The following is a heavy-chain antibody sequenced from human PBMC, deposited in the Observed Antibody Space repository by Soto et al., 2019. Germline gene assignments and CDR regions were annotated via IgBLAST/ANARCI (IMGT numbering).Heavy chain of an antibody. Sequence: SETLSLTCAVSGGSISSSNWWSWVRQPPGKGLEWIGEIYHSGSTNYNPSLESRVSVSVDTSKNQFSLKVSGVSAADTAVYYCATSQKGYNWNYFDHWGQGALVTVS. J-gene: IGHJ4*02. CDR1: GGSISSSNW. CDR3: ATSQKGYNWNYFDH. D-gene: IGHD1-20*01. CDR2: IYHSGST. V-gene: IGHV4-4*02.